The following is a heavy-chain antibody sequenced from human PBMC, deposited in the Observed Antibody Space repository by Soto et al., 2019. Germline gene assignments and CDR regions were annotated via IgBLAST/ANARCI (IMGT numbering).Heavy chain of an antibody. CDR1: GYTLTELS. CDR3: ATGYCSGGSCYSLDY. V-gene: IGHV1-24*01. J-gene: IGHJ4*02. CDR2: FDPEDGET. Sequence: ASVKVSCKVSGYTLTELSMHWVRQAPGKGLEWMGGFDPEDGETIYAQKFQGRVTMTEDTSTDTAYMELSSLRSEDTAVYYCATGYCSGGSCYSLDYWGQGTLVTVSS. D-gene: IGHD2-15*01.